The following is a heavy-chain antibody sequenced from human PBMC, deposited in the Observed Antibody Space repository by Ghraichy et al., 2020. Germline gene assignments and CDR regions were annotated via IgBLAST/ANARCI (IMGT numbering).Heavy chain of an antibody. CDR3: ARVPYCSSTSCPGQSEGYYGMDV. Sequence: SETLSLTCAVYGGSFSGYYWSWIRQPPGKGLEWIGEINHSGSTNYNPSLKSRVTISVDTSKNQFSLKLSSVTAADTAVYYCARVPYCSSTSCPGQSEGYYGMDVWGQGTTVTVSS. D-gene: IGHD2-2*01. J-gene: IGHJ6*02. V-gene: IGHV4-34*01. CDR2: INHSGST. CDR1: GGSFSGYY.